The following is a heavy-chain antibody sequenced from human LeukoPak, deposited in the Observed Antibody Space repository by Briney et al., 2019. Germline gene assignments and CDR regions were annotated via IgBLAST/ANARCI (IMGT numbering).Heavy chain of an antibody. D-gene: IGHD6-19*01. CDR3: ARPYSSGWSSDAFDI. V-gene: IGHV4-59*01. CDR1: GGSISSYY. CDR2: IYYSGST. Sequence: PSETLSLTCTVSGGSISSYYWSWIRQPPGKGLEWIGYIYYSGSTNYNPSLKSRVTISVDTSKNQFSLKLSSVTAADTAVYYCARPYSSGWSSDAFDIWGQGTMVTVSS. J-gene: IGHJ3*02.